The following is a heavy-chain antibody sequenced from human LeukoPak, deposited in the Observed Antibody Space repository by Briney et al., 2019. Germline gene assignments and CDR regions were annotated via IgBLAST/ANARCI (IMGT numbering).Heavy chain of an antibody. V-gene: IGHV3-48*02. D-gene: IGHD3-22*01. CDR3: ARYRRDSSGYYYFDY. CDR2: ITPTGSTI. CDR1: GFTFSSYS. Sequence: GGSLRLSCAASGFTFSSYSMNWVRQAPGKGLEWVSHITPTGSTIYYADSVKGRFTISRDNANNSLYLQMNSLRDEDTAVYYCARYRRDSSGYYYFDYWGQGTLVTVSS. J-gene: IGHJ4*02.